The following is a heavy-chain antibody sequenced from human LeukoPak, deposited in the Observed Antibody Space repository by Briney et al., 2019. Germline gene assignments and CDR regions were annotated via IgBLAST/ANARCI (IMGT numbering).Heavy chain of an antibody. D-gene: IGHD6-13*01. J-gene: IGHJ4*02. Sequence: GESLKISCKGSGYSFTGYYMHWVRQAPGQGLEWMGWINPNSGGTNYAQKFQGRVTMTRDTSISTAYMELSRLRSDDTAVYYCARGGPAAGRFDCWGQGTLVTVSS. CDR2: INPNSGGT. V-gene: IGHV1-2*02. CDR1: GYSFTGYY. CDR3: ARGGPAAGRFDC.